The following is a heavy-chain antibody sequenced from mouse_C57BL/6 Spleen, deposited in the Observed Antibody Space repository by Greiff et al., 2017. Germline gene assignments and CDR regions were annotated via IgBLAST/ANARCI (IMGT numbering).Heavy chain of an antibody. CDR1: GFTFTDYY. CDR3: ARWGYGSSWGYFDY. CDR2: IRNKANGYTT. V-gene: IGHV7-3*01. Sequence: EVMLVESGGGLVQPGGSLSLSCAASGFTFTDYYMSWVRQPPGKALEWLGFIRNKANGYTTEYSVSVKGRFTISRDNSQSILYLQMNALRAEDSATYYCARWGYGSSWGYFDYWGQGTTLTVSS. D-gene: IGHD1-1*01. J-gene: IGHJ2*01.